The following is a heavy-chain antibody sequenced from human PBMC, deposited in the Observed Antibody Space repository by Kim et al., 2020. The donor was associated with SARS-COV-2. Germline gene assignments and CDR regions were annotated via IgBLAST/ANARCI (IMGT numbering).Heavy chain of an antibody. CDR3: ARDSVLWELIY. J-gene: IGHJ4*02. Sequence: SETLSLTCTVSGGSISSSSYYWGWIRQPPGKGLEWIGSIYYSGSTYYNPSLKSRVTISVDTSKNQFSLKLSSVTAADTAVYYCARDSVLWELIYWGQGTLVTVSS. CDR1: GGSISSSSYY. CDR2: IYYSGST. D-gene: IGHD1-26*01. V-gene: IGHV4-39*07.